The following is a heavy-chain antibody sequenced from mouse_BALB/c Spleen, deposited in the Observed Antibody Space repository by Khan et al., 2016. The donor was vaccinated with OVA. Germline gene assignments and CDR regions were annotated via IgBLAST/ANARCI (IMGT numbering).Heavy chain of an antibody. CDR3: ARIYCSDFDY. V-gene: IGHV1-20*02. D-gene: IGHD1-1*01. J-gene: IGHJ2*01. CDR2: INPHIGET. CDR1: GYSFTGYF. Sequence: EVQLQESGPELVKPGASVKISCKASGYSFTGYFIHWVMQSHGKSLEWIGRINPHIGETFYNQKFRGKATLTVDESSSTAHMELRSLASEDSAVYVCARIYCSDFDYWGQGTTLTVSS.